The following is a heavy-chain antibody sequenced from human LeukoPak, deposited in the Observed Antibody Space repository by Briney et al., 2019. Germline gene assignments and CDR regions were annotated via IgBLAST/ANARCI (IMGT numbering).Heavy chain of an antibody. CDR1: GGSISSGDYY. V-gene: IGHV4-30-4*01. J-gene: IGHJ5*02. CDR3: ARWQYDTAAGWFDP. Sequence: PSQTLSLTCTVSGGSISSGDYYWRWIRQPPGKGLEWIGYIYYSGSTYYNPSLKSRVTISVDTSKNQFSLKLSSVTAADTAVYYCARWQYDTAAGWFDPWGQGTLVTVSS. D-gene: IGHD3-22*01. CDR2: IYYSGST.